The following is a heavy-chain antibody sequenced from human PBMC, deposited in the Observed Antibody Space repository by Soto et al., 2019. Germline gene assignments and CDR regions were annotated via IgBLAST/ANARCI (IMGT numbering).Heavy chain of an antibody. CDR1: GFTFRSYG. CDR3: AKDILQSDPYGMDV. V-gene: IGHV3-30*18. J-gene: IGHJ6*02. Sequence: QVQLVESGGDVVQPGRSLRLSCVASGFTFRSYGMHWVRQAPGKGLEWVALISYDGSKKLYAESVKGRFTISRDNSKNTLSLQMNSLRGEDTAVYYCAKDILQSDPYGMDVWGQGTTVTVSS. CDR2: ISYDGSKK.